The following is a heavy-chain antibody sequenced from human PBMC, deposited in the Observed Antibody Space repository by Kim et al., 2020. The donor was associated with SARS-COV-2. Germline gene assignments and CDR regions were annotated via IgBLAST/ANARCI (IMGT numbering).Heavy chain of an antibody. CDR3: ARDSHTSSDAFDI. CDR2: IWYDGSNK. J-gene: IGHJ3*02. CDR1: GFTFSSYG. Sequence: GSLRLSCAASGFTFSSYGMHWVRQAPGKGLEWVAVIWYDGSNKYYADSVKGRFTISRDNSKNTLYLQMNSLRAEDTAVYYCARDSHTSSDAFDIWGQGTMVTVSS. V-gene: IGHV3-33*01.